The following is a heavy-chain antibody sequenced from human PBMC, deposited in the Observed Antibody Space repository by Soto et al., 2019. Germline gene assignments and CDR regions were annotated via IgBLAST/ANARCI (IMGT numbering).Heavy chain of an antibody. D-gene: IGHD6-6*01. CDR3: ARGKDEQLVRGFWFDP. CDR2: IYYSGST. Sequence: SETLSLTCTVSGGSISSYYWSWIRQPPGKGLEWIGYIYYSGSTNYNPSLKSRVTISVDTSKNQFSLKLSSVTAADTAVYYCARGKDEQLVRGFWFDPWGQGTLVTVSS. CDR1: GGSISSYY. J-gene: IGHJ5*02. V-gene: IGHV4-59*01.